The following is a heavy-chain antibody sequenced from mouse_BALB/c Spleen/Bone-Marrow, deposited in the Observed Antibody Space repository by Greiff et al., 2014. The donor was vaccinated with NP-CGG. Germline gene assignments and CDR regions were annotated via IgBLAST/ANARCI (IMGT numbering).Heavy chain of an antibody. J-gene: IGHJ4*01. V-gene: IGHV1S81*02. CDR1: GYIFTNYW. CDR2: INPTNGRS. CDR3: ARREDYYGAMDY. D-gene: IGHD1-1*01. Sequence: VQLQQSGAELVKPGASVKLSCKASGYIFTNYWMHWVKQRPGQGLSWIGEINPTNGRSNYNEKFKSKATLTVDKSSSTAYMQLSSLTSEDSAVYYCARREDYYGAMDYWGQGTSVTVSS.